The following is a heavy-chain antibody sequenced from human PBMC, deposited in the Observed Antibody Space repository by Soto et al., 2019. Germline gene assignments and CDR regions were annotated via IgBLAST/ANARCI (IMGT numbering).Heavy chain of an antibody. CDR2: ISDDGSTA. D-gene: IGHD1-1*01. Sequence: GGSLRLSCAVSGFTFSAYRMHWVRQVPGKGLTWVSRISDDGSTATYADSVKGRFVISRDNAKNSSYLEMNTLRADDSGLYYCARGPRVRPTGTGAHWGRGTMVTVSS. J-gene: IGHJ4*02. CDR3: ARGPRVRPTGTGAH. CDR1: GFTFSAYR. V-gene: IGHV3-74*01.